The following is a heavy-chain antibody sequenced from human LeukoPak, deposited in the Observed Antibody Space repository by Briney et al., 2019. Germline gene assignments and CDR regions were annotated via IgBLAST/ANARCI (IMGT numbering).Heavy chain of an antibody. CDR1: GGTFSSYA. D-gene: IGHD2-2*01. CDR3: AGETVKDIVVVPAASLHYYYYGMDV. V-gene: IGHV1-69*06. CDR2: IIPIFGTA. J-gene: IGHJ6*04. Sequence: VASVKVSCKASGGTFSSYAISWVRQAPGQGLEWMGGIIPIFGTANYAQKFQGRVTITADKSTSTAYMELSSLRSEDTAVYYCAGETVKDIVVVPAASLHYYYYGMDVWGKGTTVTVSS.